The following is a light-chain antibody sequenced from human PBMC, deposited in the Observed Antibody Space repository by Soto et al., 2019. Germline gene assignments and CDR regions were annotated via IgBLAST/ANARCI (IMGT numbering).Light chain of an antibody. Sequence: EIVLTQSPATLSLSPGERATLSCRASQSVSSYLAWYQQKPGQAPRLLIYDASNRATGIPARFSGSGSGTDFTRTTSTLEPEGFAGYYSQQRSICPWTLGQGTKVEIK. V-gene: IGKV3-11*01. CDR2: DAS. CDR1: QSVSSY. CDR3: QQRSICPWT. J-gene: IGKJ1*01.